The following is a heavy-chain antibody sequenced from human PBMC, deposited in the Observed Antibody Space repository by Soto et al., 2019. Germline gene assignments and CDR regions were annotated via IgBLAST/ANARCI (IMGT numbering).Heavy chain of an antibody. D-gene: IGHD6-13*01. CDR3: ARDLSSHLPPHNWFPP. Sequence: QVQLVQSGAEVKKPGASVKVSCKASGYTFTSYAMHWVRQAPGQRLEWMGWINAGNGNTKYSQKFQGRVTITRDTSATTAHMELSSLKSEDTAVYYCARDLSSHLPPHNWFPPWGQGTLVTVSS. CDR2: INAGNGNT. V-gene: IGHV1-3*01. CDR1: GYTFTSYA. J-gene: IGHJ5*02.